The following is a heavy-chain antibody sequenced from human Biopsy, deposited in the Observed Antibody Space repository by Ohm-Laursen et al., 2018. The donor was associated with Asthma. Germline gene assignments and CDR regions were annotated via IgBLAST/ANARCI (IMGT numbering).Heavy chain of an antibody. V-gene: IGHV1-24*01. D-gene: IGHD4-17*01. CDR3: ASDFPKDYVRYNFQF. Sequence: ASVKVSCKISGYTLTDLSMHWVRQAPGQGLEWMGGHDHEEGGTVNAWRFQGRVTMTEDTSTDTAFMELSSLSSDDTAVYYCASDFPKDYVRYNFQFWGQGTLVTVSS. CDR1: GYTLTDLS. CDR2: HDHEEGGT. J-gene: IGHJ4*02.